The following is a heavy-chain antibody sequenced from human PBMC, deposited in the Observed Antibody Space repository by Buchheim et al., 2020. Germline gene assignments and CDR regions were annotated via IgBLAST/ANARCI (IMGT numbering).Heavy chain of an antibody. Sequence: QVQLQESGPGLVKPSEPLSLTCTVSGGSISSYYWSWIRQPPGKGLEWIGYIYYSGSTNYNPSLKSRFTISVDTSKNQFSLKLSSVTAADTAGYYCARIAPYYYYYGMDVWGQGTT. CDR1: GGSISSYY. J-gene: IGHJ6*02. CDR2: IYYSGST. D-gene: IGHD6-13*01. V-gene: IGHV4-59*01. CDR3: ARIAPYYYYYGMDV.